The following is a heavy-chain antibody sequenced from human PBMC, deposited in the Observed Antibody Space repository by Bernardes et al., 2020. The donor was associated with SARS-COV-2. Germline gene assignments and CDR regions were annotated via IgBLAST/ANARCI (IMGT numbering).Heavy chain of an antibody. Sequence: GGSLSRSCAASGFTFSNYGMHWVRQAPGKGLEWVAFIWYDGSNKYHADSVKGRFTISRDNSKNTLYLQMNSLRAEDTAVYYCARERDIVMVTDSWGQGTLVTVSS. CDR2: IWYDGSNK. CDR3: ARERDIVMVTDS. V-gene: IGHV3-33*01. J-gene: IGHJ4*02. D-gene: IGHD5-18*01. CDR1: GFTFSNYG.